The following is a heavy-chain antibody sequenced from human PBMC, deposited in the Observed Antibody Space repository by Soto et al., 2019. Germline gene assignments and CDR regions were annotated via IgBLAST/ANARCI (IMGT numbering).Heavy chain of an antibody. J-gene: IGHJ6*01. D-gene: IGHD2-2*01. V-gene: IGHV1-69*12. CDR2: IIPIFGTA. Sequence: QVQLVQSGAEVKKPGSSVKVSCKASGGTFSSYAISWVRQAPGQGLEWMGGIIPIFGTANYAQKFQGRVTVAADESTSTAYMERSSLRSEATAVYYCARDIVLVPAAAYYSYGMGVWGQGTTVTVSS. CDR1: GGTFSSYA. CDR3: ARDIVLVPAAAYYSYGMGV.